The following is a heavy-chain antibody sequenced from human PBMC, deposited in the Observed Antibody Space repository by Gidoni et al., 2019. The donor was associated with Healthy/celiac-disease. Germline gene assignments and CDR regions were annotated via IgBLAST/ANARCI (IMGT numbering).Heavy chain of an antibody. CDR1: GGPISSGGYY. Sequence: QVQLQESGPGLVKPSQTLSLTCTVSGGPISSGGYYWSWIRQHPGKGLEWIGYSYYSGSTYYNPSLKSLVTISVDTSKNQFSLKLSSVTAADTAVYYCARAGYCSSTSCYSPDWYFDLWGRGTLVTVSS. J-gene: IGHJ2*01. D-gene: IGHD2-2*01. CDR2: SYYSGST. CDR3: ARAGYCSSTSCYSPDWYFDL. V-gene: IGHV4-31*01.